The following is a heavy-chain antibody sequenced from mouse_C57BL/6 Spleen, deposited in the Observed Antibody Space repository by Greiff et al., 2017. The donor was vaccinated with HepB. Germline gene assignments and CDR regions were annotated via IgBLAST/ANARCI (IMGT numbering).Heavy chain of an antibody. CDR2: IYPRSGNT. CDR3: ARAAYDGDYFDY. CDR1: GYTFTSYG. J-gene: IGHJ2*01. D-gene: IGHD2-3*01. V-gene: IGHV1-81*01. Sequence: VQLQQSGAELARPGASVKLSCKASGYTFTSYGISWVKQRTGQGLEWIGEIYPRSGNTYYNEKFKGKATLTADKSSSTAYMELRSLTSEDSAVYFCARAAYDGDYFDYWGQGTTLTVSS.